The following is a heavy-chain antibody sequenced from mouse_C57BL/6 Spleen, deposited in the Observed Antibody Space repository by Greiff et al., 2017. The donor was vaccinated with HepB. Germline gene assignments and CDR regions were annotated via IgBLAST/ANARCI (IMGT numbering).Heavy chain of an antibody. D-gene: IGHD1-1*01. CDR1: GYTFTSYW. J-gene: IGHJ1*03. CDR3: ARKDDGSSYWYFDV. Sequence: QVQLQQPGTELVKPGASVKLSCKASGYTFTSYWMHWVKQRPGQGLEWIGNINPSNGGTNYNEKFKSKATLTVDKSSSTAYMKLSSLTSEDSAVYYCARKDDGSSYWYFDVWGTGTTVTVSS. CDR2: INPSNGGT. V-gene: IGHV1-53*01.